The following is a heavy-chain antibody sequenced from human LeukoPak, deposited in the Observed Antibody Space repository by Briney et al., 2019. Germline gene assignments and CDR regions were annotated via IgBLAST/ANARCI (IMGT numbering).Heavy chain of an antibody. V-gene: IGHV4-30-2*01. CDR2: IYHSGST. CDR3: ARLITMVRGVQLYNWFDP. J-gene: IGHJ5*02. Sequence: SETLSLTCAVSGGSISSGGYSWSWIRQPPGKGLEWIGYIYHSGSTYYNPSLKSRVTISVDRSKNQFSLKLSSVTAADTAVYYCARLITMVRGVQLYNWFDPWGQGTLVIVSS. CDR1: GGSISSGGYS. D-gene: IGHD3-10*01.